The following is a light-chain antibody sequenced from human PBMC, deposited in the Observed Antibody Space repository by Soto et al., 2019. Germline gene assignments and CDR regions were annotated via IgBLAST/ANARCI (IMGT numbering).Light chain of an antibody. CDR3: KQYNSYSWT. Sequence: DIQMPQSPSTLSASVGDRVTITCRASQSISSWLAWYQQKPGKAHKLLIYDASSLESGVQSRFSGSGSGTEFTLTIRSLQPDDFATYYCKQYNSYSWTVGQGTKVDNK. CDR2: DAS. V-gene: IGKV1-5*01. CDR1: QSISSW. J-gene: IGKJ1*01.